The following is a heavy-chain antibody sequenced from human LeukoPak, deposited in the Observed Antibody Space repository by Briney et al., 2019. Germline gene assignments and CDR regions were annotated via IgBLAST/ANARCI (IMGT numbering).Heavy chain of an antibody. CDR3: ARAQGASGSFSSLDAFDI. J-gene: IGHJ3*02. Sequence: PGRSLRLSCAASGFTFSSYGMHWVRQAPGKGLEWVAVIWYDGSNKYYADSVKGRFTISRDNSKNTLYLQMNSLRAGDTAVYYCARAQGASGSFSSLDAFDIWGQGTMVTVSS. CDR1: GFTFSSYG. CDR2: IWYDGSNK. V-gene: IGHV3-33*01. D-gene: IGHD1-26*01.